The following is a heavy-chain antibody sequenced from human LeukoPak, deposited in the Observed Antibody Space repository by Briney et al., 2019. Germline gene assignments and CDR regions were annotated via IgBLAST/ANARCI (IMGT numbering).Heavy chain of an antibody. CDR3: ARARGYSGYDYAY. CDR1: GFTFSSYG. J-gene: IGHJ4*02. CDR2: IWYDGSNK. V-gene: IGHV3-33*01. D-gene: IGHD5-12*01. Sequence: GGSLRLSCAASGFTFSSYGMHWVRQAPGKGLEWVAVIWYDGSNKYYADSVKGRFTIFRDNSKNTLYLQMNSLRAEDTAVYYCARARGYSGYDYAYWGQGTLVTVSS.